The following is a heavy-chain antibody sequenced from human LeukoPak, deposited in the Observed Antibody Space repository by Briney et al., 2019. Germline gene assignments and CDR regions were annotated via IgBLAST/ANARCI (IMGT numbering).Heavy chain of an antibody. D-gene: IGHD6-13*01. Sequence: PGGSLRLSCAASGFTFDDYAMHWVRQAPGKGLEWVSGISWNSGSIGYADSVKGRFTISRDNAKNSLYLQMNSLRAEDTALYYCAKGGFDAAAAIDIWGQGTMVTVSS. CDR3: AKGGFDAAAAIDI. V-gene: IGHV3-9*01. CDR1: GFTFDDYA. CDR2: ISWNSGSI. J-gene: IGHJ3*02.